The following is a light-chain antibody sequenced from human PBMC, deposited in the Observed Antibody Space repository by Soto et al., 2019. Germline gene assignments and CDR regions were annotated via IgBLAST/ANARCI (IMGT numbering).Light chain of an antibody. J-gene: IGKJ1*01. CDR1: QGISNY. CDR2: AAS. CDR3: QKYNSAPWT. V-gene: IGKV1-27*01. Sequence: DIQMTQSPSSLSASVGDRVTITCRASQGISNYLAWYQQRPGTVPKLLIYAASTLQSGVPSRFSGSGSGTDCTLTISSLQPEDVATYYCQKYNSAPWTFGQGTKVAIK.